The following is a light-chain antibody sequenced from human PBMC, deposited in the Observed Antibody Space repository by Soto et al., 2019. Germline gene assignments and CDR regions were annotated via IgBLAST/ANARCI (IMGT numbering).Light chain of an antibody. CDR3: QQYNSYPLT. V-gene: IGKV1-5*01. CDR1: QSISSW. Sequence: DIQMTQSPSTLSASVGDRVTMTWLASQSISSWLAWYQQKPGKAPKLLIYDASSLESGVPSRFSGSGSGTEFTLTISSLQPDDFATYYCQQYNSYPLTFGGGTKVDIK. CDR2: DAS. J-gene: IGKJ4*01.